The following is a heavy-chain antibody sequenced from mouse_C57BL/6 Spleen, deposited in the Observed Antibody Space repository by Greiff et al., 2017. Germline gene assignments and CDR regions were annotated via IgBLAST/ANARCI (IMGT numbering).Heavy chain of an antibody. V-gene: IGHV10-3*01. Sequence: EVQWVESGGGLVQPKGSLKLSCAASGFTFNTYAMHWVRQAPGKGLEWVARIRSKSSNYATYYADSVKDRFTISRDDSQSMLYLQMNNLKTEDTAMYYCVRDSWAYYSKDYAMDYWGQGTSVTVSS. CDR3: VRDSWAYYSKDYAMDY. CDR1: GFTFNTYA. CDR2: IRSKSSNYAT. J-gene: IGHJ4*01. D-gene: IGHD2-5*01.